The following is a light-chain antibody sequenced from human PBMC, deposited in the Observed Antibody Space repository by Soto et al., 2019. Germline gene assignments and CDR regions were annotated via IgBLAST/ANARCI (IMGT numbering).Light chain of an antibody. Sequence: QSALTQPASVSGSPGQSITISCTGTSSDIGGYSFVAWYQQHPGEAPKLVIYDVSHRPSGVSDRFTGSRSGNTASLTISGLQAEDEADYYCSSYRGTNTPLVVFGGGTKVTVL. J-gene: IGLJ2*01. V-gene: IGLV2-14*03. CDR1: SSDIGGYSF. CDR2: DVS. CDR3: SSYRGTNTPLVV.